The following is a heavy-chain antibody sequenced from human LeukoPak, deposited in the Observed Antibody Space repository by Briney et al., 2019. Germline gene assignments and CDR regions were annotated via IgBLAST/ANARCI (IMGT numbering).Heavy chain of an antibody. CDR1: GFTVSSNY. D-gene: IGHD2-2*01. CDR3: ARDRRVVVPAQDYYYGMDV. Sequence: SGGSLRLSCAASGFTVSSNYMSWVRQAPGKGLEWVSVIYSGGSTYYADSVKGRFTISRDNAKNSLYLQMNSLRAEDTAVYYCARDRRVVVPAQDYYYGMDVWGQGTTVTVSS. V-gene: IGHV3-66*01. J-gene: IGHJ6*02. CDR2: IYSGGST.